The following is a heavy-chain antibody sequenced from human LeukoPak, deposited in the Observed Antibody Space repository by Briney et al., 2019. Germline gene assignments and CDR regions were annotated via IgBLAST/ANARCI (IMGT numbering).Heavy chain of an antibody. V-gene: IGHV1-69*05. CDR2: IIPIFGTA. D-gene: IGHD3-3*01. Sequence: SVKVSCKASGGTFSSYAISWVRQAPGQGLEWMGRIIPIFGTANYAQKSQGRVTITTDESTSTAYMELSSLRSEDTAVYYCARGSVLRFLEWLDYYYYMDVWGKGTTVTVSS. CDR1: GGTFSSYA. J-gene: IGHJ6*03. CDR3: ARGSVLRFLEWLDYYYYMDV.